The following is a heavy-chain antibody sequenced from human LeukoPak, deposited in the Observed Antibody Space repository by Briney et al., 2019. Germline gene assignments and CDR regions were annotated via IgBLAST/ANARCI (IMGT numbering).Heavy chain of an antibody. CDR3: CRGLTEPNAKYYCDL. V-gene: IGHV3-49*04. D-gene: IGHD1-14*01. J-gene: IGHJ5*02. CDR1: GFTFPDYA. Sequence: GGSLRLSCSTSGFTFPDYAITWVRQAPGQGLEWVGLIRSKIYGGTAVYAASVQGRFTVSRADSKSFAFLQMDSLTIEDTAMYYCCRGLTEPNAKYYCDLWGQGILVTVSS. CDR2: IRSKIYGGTA.